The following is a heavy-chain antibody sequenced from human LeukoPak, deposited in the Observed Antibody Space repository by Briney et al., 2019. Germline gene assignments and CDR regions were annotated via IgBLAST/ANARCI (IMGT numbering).Heavy chain of an antibody. J-gene: IGHJ3*01. V-gene: IGHV1-18*01. D-gene: IGHD6-19*01. CDR1: GYTFTSYG. Sequence: GSVSPSPTASGYTFTSYGISWVRQAPGQGREWMGWISAYNGNTNYAQNLQGRVTMTTDTPTSTAYMELRSLRSHDTAVYYCARETNLAVAGGAFDLWRQGTGDTVSS. CDR3: ARETNLAVAGGAFDL. CDR2: ISAYNGNT.